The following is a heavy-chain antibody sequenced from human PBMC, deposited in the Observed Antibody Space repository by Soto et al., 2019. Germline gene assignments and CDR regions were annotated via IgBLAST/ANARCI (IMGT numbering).Heavy chain of an antibody. CDR3: AREGYSSGWFDY. V-gene: IGHV3-33*01. D-gene: IGHD6-19*01. Sequence: GGSLRLSCAASGFTFSSYGMHWVRQAPGKGLEWVAVIWYDGSNKYYADSVKGRFTISRDNSKNTLYLQMNSLRAEDTAVYYCAREGYSSGWFDYWGQGTLVTVSS. CDR1: GFTFSSYG. CDR2: IWYDGSNK. J-gene: IGHJ4*02.